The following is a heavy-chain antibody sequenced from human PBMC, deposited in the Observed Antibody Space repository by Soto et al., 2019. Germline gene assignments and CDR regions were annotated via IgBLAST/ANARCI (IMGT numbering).Heavy chain of an antibody. J-gene: IGHJ6*02. CDR2: IRGSGGST. V-gene: IGHV3-23*01. CDR1: GFTFRSYA. Sequence: VASLRLSYATSGFTFRSYAMSGVRHAPGKGLVWVSAIRGSGGSTYDADSVKGRLTISRDNSKNPLDLQMNSLRADDTAASDSAKAGGVPLWFPPYYGMDVGGQG. D-gene: IGHD3-10*01. CDR3: AKAGGVPLWFPPYYGMDV.